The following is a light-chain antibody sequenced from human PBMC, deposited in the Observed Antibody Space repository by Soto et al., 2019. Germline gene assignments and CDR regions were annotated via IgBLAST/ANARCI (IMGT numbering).Light chain of an antibody. Sequence: IVMTQTLLSLIVTPGDGASISLRSRHGLLDSDDGNTXXDWXLQXXGXSPNXXXYTXSYRASGVPDRLSGSGSATDFTLKISRVDAEDVGVYYFMQRIEFTRTFGGGTKVDIK. J-gene: IGKJ4*02. CDR3: MQRIEFTRT. CDR2: TXS. V-gene: IGKV2-40*01. CDR1: HGLLDSDDGNTX.